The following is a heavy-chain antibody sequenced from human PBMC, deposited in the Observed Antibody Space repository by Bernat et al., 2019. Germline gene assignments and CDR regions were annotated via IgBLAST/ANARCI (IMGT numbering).Heavy chain of an antibody. Sequence: QVHLVQSGAEVKKPGASVKVSCKASGYTFSTYGISWVRQAPGQGLEWMGWISAKSGQTKNTQRFQGRVAMTTDRSTNTAYMELWSLRSDDTAVYYCARDGNHGLDYWGQGTLVTVSS. J-gene: IGHJ4*02. V-gene: IGHV1-18*01. D-gene: IGHD1-14*01. CDR3: ARDGNHGLDY. CDR1: GYTFSTYG. CDR2: ISAKSGQT.